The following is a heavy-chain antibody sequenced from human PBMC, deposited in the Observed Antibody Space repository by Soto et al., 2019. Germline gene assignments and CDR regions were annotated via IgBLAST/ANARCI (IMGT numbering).Heavy chain of an antibody. Sequence: EVQLVESGGGLVQPGGSLRLSCVASGFTFSTYGVNWVGQAPGKGLEWVSYISGSGRTIYYADSVKGRFTISRDNADNSLFLQMNSLRDEDTAIYYCAGDLKNSGASLRGVEYWGRGTLVTVSA. J-gene: IGHJ4*02. V-gene: IGHV3-48*02. CDR2: ISGSGRTI. CDR1: GFTFSTYG. CDR3: AGDLKNSGASLRGVEY. D-gene: IGHD4-17*01.